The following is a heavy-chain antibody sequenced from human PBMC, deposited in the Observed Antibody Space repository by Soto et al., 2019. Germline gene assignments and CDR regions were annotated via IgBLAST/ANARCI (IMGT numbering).Heavy chain of an antibody. V-gene: IGHV3-64D*06. J-gene: IGHJ6*04. CDR3: VKDHQTLGKQLVPYYGMEV. CDR1: GFNFNNFA. CDR2: ISDTGGST. Sequence: GGSLRLSCAGSGFNFNNFAMHWVRQAPGTGLEYVSSISDTGGSTFHADSVKGRFIISRDNSKGTLFLQMSSLRVEDTAVYYCVKDHQTLGKQLVPYYGMEVWGKGTTVTVPS. D-gene: IGHD6-13*01.